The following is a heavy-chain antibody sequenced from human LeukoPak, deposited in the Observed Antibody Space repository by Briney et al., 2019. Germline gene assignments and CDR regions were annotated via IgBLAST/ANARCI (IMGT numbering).Heavy chain of an antibody. J-gene: IGHJ4*02. CDR2: IYTRGST. CDR3: ARGTRAWYYFDY. V-gene: IGHV4-61*09. Sequence: SQTLSLTCTVSGGSISSSSYYWSWIRQPAGKGLGWIGHIYTRGSTNYNPSLKSRVTISVDTSKNQFSLNLSSVSAADTAVYYCARGTRAWYYFDYWGQGSLVTVSS. D-gene: IGHD2-8*02. CDR1: GGSISSSSYY.